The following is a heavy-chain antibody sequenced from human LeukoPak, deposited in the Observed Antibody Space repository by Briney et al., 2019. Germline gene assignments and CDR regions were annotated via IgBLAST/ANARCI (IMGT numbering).Heavy chain of an antibody. V-gene: IGHV4-4*07. CDR2: IYTSGST. J-gene: IGHJ6*03. CDR3: ARVAAAAPPPYYYYYYMDV. Sequence: SETLSLTCTVSGGSISSCYWSWIRQPAGKGLEWIGRIYTSGSTNYNPSLKSRVTMSVDTSKNQFSLKLSSVTAADTAVSYCARVAAAAPPPYYYYYYMDVWGKGTTVTVSS. CDR1: GGSISSCY. D-gene: IGHD6-13*01.